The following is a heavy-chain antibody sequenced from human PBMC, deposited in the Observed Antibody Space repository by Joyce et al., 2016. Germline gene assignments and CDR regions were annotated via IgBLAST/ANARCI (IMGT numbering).Heavy chain of an antibody. CDR1: GFTFSSFS. Sequence: EVKLVESGGGLVKPGGSLRLSCAASGFTFSSFSMNWVRQAPGKGLEWVPSITSSSSHMYYADSVKGRFAIARDNAKNSLYLQVTSLRAEDTAVYYCALGGHCSSGTCYTTHLACDYWGLGTLVTVSS. V-gene: IGHV3-21*01. D-gene: IGHD2-15*01. CDR3: ALGGHCSSGTCYTTHLACDY. J-gene: IGHJ4*02. CDR2: ITSSSSHM.